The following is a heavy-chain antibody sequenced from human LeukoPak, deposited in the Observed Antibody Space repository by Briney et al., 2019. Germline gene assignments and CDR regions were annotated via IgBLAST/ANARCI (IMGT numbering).Heavy chain of an antibody. CDR2: ISYDGSNK. CDR1: GFTFSSYA. Sequence: PGGSLRLSCAASGFTFSSYAMHWVRQAPGKGLEWVAVISYDGSNKYYAASVKGRFTISRDNSKNTLYLQMNSLRAEDTAVYYCAKAAKYSNYVWGQGTLVTVSS. V-gene: IGHV3-30-3*01. J-gene: IGHJ4*02. CDR3: AKAAKYSNYV. D-gene: IGHD4-11*01.